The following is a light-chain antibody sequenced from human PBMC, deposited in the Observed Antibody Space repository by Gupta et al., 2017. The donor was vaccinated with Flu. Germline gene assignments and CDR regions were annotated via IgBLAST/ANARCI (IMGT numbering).Light chain of an antibody. CDR1: RGSIASNF. V-gene: IGLV6-57*03. J-gene: IGLJ3*02. CDR2: DDN. Sequence: NFMLTQPHSASESPAKTVSISCTRSRGSIASNFVQWYQQRPGSAPTTVIYDDNQRPSGVPDRFSGSNDRSSNSASLTSSELKTEDEAYYYCQYNDNSPWVFGGGTRLTVL. CDR3: QYNDNSPWV.